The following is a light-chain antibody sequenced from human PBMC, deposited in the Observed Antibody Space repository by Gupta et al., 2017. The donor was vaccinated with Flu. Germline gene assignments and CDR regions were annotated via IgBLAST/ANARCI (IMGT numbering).Light chain of an antibody. Sequence: DRATLSCRASQSVTSYLAWYQQRPGQAPRLLIYDRSNRAAGIPARFSGSGSGTDFTLTISSLEPEDFAVYYCQQRSNWPPFTFGPGTKVDIK. CDR1: QSVTSY. V-gene: IGKV3-11*01. J-gene: IGKJ3*01. CDR3: QQRSNWPPFT. CDR2: DRS.